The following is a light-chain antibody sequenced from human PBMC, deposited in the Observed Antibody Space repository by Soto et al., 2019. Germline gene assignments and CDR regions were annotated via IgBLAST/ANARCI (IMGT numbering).Light chain of an antibody. V-gene: IGLV2-23*01. CDR3: GSYAASGV. J-gene: IGLJ1*01. Sequence: QSVLTQPASVSGSPGQAITISCTGTSSDVGSYNLVSWYQQHPGKAPKLMIYEGSKRPSGVSNRFSGSKSGNTASLTISGLQAEDEADYYCGSYAASGVFGTGTKAT. CDR1: SSDVGSYNL. CDR2: EGS.